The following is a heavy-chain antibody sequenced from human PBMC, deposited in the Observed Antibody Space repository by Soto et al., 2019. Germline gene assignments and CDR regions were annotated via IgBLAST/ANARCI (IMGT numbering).Heavy chain of an antibody. V-gene: IGHV3-66*01. CDR1: GFTVSSNY. Sequence: GGSLRLSCAASGFTVSSNYMSWVRQAPGKGLEWVSVIYSGGSTYYADSVKGRFTISRDNSKNTLYLQMNSLRAEDTAVYYCYTVTTSFWYYDILTGSTDAFDIWGQGTMVTVSS. CDR3: YTVTTSFWYYDILTGSTDAFDI. J-gene: IGHJ3*02. CDR2: IYSGGST. D-gene: IGHD3-9*01.